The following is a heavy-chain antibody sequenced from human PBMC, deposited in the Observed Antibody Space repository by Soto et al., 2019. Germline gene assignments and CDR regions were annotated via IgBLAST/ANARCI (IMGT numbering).Heavy chain of an antibody. CDR2: ISSSFSTI. J-gene: IGHJ4*02. CDR3: ARVHSSGWFKVDY. Sequence: GGSLRLSCAASGFTFSSSSMNWVRQAPGKGPEWVSYISSSFSTINYADSVRGRFTISRDNAKNSLYLQMNSLRDEDTAVYYCARVHSSGWFKVDYWGQGTLVTVSS. CDR1: GFTFSSSS. D-gene: IGHD6-19*01. V-gene: IGHV3-48*02.